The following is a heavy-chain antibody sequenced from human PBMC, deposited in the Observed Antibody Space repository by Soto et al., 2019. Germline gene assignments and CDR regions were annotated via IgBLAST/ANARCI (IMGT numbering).Heavy chain of an antibody. V-gene: IGHV4-34*01. CDR1: GGSFSGYY. CDR3: ARWVYGGNDYFDY. CDR2: INHSGST. D-gene: IGHD2-15*01. J-gene: IGHJ4*02. Sequence: SETLSLTCAVYGGSFSGYYWSWIRQPPGKGLEWIGEINHSGSTNYNPSLKSRVTISVDTSKNQFSLKLSSVTAADTAVYYCARWVYGGNDYFDYWGQGTLVTVSS.